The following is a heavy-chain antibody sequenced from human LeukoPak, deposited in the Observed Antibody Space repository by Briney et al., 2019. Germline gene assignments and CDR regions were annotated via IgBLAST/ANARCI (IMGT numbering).Heavy chain of an antibody. D-gene: IGHD3-22*01. CDR2: ISAYNGNT. V-gene: IGHV1-18*01. CDR1: GYTFTSYG. Sequence: GASVKVSCKASGYTFTSYGISWVRQAPGQGLEWMGWISAYNGNTNYAQKLQGRVTMTTDTSTSTAYMELRSLRSDDTAVYYCARDPVNSSGYSVRFDYWGQGTLVTVSS. CDR3: ARDPVNSSGYSVRFDY. J-gene: IGHJ4*02.